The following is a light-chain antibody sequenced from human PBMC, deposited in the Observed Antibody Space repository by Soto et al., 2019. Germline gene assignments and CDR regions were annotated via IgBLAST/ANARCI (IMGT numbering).Light chain of an antibody. Sequence: QAVVTQAPSLTVSPGGTVTLTCGSSTGAVTSGHYPYWFQQKPGQAPRTLIYDTSNKHSWTPARFSGSLLGGKAALTLSGAQPEDEAEYYCLLSDSGAGVVFGGGTKLTVL. CDR3: LLSDSGAGVV. CDR1: TGAVTSGHY. CDR2: DTS. V-gene: IGLV7-46*01. J-gene: IGLJ2*01.